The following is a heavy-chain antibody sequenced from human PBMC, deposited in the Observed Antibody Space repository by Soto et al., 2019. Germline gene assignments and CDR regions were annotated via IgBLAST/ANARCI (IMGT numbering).Heavy chain of an antibody. D-gene: IGHD6-13*01. CDR2: IYYSGNT. CDR3: AGGRGRQQLVMSYYYGMDV. V-gene: IGHV4-39*02. Sequence: SETLSLTCTVSGGSLGSSSYYWGWIRQSPGKGLEWIGNIYYSGNTFYNPSLKSRVTISVDTSKNQFSLNLSSVTAADTAVYYCAGGRGRQQLVMSYYYGMDVWGQGATVTVSS. J-gene: IGHJ6*02. CDR1: GGSLGSSSYY.